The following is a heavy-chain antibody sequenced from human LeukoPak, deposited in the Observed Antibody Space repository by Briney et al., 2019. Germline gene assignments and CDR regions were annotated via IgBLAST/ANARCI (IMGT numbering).Heavy chain of an antibody. V-gene: IGHV3-7*01. Sequence: GGSLRLSCAASGFTFSSYWMNWARQAPGKGLEWVASINHNGNVKYYVDSVKGRFTISRDNAKNSLYLQMNSLRAEDTAVYYCARDPPPVYDFWSGYYSGYFDYWGQGTLVTVSS. CDR1: GFTFSSYW. D-gene: IGHD3-3*01. CDR2: INHNGNVK. CDR3: ARDPPPVYDFWSGYYSGYFDY. J-gene: IGHJ4*02.